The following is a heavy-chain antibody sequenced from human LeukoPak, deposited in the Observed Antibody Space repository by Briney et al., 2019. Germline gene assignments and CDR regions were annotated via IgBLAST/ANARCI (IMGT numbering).Heavy chain of an antibody. J-gene: IGHJ5*02. CDR2: IYTSGST. CDR3: ARGYCSGGSCYFEFWFDP. Sequence: PSETLSLTCTVSGGSISSGSYYWSWIRQPAGKGLEGIGRIYTSGSTNYNPPLKSRVSISLDTSKNQFSLKLTSVTAADTAVYYCARGYCSGGSCYFEFWFDPWGQGTLVTVSS. V-gene: IGHV4-61*02. CDR1: GGSISSGSYY. D-gene: IGHD2-15*01.